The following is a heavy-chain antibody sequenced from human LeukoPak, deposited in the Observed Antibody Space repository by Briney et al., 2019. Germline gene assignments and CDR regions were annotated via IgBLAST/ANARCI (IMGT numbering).Heavy chain of an antibody. J-gene: IGHJ5*02. CDR3: ARVKADYSGSHNWSDP. CDR2: INHSGST. CDR1: DDSISSSTYY. V-gene: IGHV4-39*07. D-gene: IGHD1-26*01. Sequence: PSETLSLTCIISDDSISSSTYYWGWIRQPPGKGLEWIGEINHSGSTNYNPSLKSRVTISVDTSKNQFSLKLSSVTAADTAVYYCARVKADYSGSHNWSDPWGQGTLVTVSS.